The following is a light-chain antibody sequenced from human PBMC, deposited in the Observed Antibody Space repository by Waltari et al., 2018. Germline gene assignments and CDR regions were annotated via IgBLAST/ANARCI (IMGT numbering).Light chain of an antibody. Sequence: QSALTQPASVSGSPGQSITISCTGTSSDVGNYNLVSWYQQHTGKAPKLIIYEVSQRAPGGSHRYSGSKACTTASLTVSGRQAEDEADFYCCSYAGSGSSVVFGGGTKLTVL. V-gene: IGLV2-23*02. CDR3: CSYAGSGSSVV. CDR1: SSDVGNYNL. J-gene: IGLJ2*01. CDR2: EVS.